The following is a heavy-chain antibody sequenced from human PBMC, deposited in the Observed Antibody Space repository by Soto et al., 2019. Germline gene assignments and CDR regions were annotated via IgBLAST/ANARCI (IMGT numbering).Heavy chain of an antibody. CDR2: ISSRSSNI. D-gene: IGHD3-22*01. J-gene: IGHJ5*02. CDR1: GFTFNIYS. V-gene: IGHV3-21*01. Sequence: PGGSLRLSCAASGFTFNIYSMNWVRQAPGKGLEWVSSISSRSSNIDYADSVKGRFTISRDNANNSLYLQMNNLSADDTAVYYCARYTKMLAPPSYMDLWGPATLVTGSS. CDR3: ARYTKMLAPPSYMDL.